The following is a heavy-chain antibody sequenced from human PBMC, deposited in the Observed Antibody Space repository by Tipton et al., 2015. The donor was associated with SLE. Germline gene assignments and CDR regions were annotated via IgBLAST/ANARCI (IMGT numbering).Heavy chain of an antibody. J-gene: IGHJ4*02. D-gene: IGHD3/OR15-3a*01. Sequence: TLSLTCTVSGGSISGSNYYWAWIRQPPEEGLEWLGNLYHTGSTHYNPSLRNRVTISIDTSKNQFFLNLTTLTDADTAIYYCTRDVEFSTVSIFGLVPWGQGLQVTVSS. CDR3: TRDVEFSTVSIFGLVP. CDR1: GGSISGSNYY. V-gene: IGHV4-39*07. CDR2: LYHTGST.